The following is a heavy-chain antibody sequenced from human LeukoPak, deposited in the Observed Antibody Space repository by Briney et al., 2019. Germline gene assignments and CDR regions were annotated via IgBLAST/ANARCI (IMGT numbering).Heavy chain of an antibody. CDR3: ARGPLYYYDSSGYSGH. Sequence: PSETLSLTCTVSGGSISSYYWSWVRQPPGKGLEWIGEIYHSGSTNYNPSLKSRVTISVDKSKNQFSLKLSSVTAADTAVYYCARGPLYYYDSSGYSGHWGQGTLVTVSS. D-gene: IGHD3-22*01. V-gene: IGHV4-4*02. CDR1: GGSISSYY. J-gene: IGHJ4*02. CDR2: IYHSGST.